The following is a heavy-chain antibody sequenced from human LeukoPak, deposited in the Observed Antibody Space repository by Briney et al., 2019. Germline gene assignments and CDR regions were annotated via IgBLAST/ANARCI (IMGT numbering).Heavy chain of an antibody. D-gene: IGHD3-22*01. CDR3: AREVSSDSSGYYLDY. Sequence: SETLSLTCTVSGGSISSGDYSWSWIRQPPGKGLEWIGYIYYSGSTYYNPSLKSRVTISVDTSKNQFSLKLSSVTAADTAVYYCAREVSSDSSGYYLDYWGQGTLVTVSS. J-gene: IGHJ4*02. CDR1: GGSISSGDYS. V-gene: IGHV4-30-4*01. CDR2: IYYSGST.